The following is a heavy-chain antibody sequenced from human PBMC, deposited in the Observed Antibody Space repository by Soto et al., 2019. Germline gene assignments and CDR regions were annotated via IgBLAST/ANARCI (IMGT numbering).Heavy chain of an antibody. J-gene: IGHJ5*02. Sequence: SVKVSCKASGGTFSSYAISWVRQAPGQGLEWMGGIIPIFGTANYAQKFQGRVTITADESTSTAYMELSSLRSEDTAVYYCARTEVVPAARGTDNWFDPWGQGTLVTVSS. V-gene: IGHV1-69*13. CDR2: IIPIFGTA. CDR3: ARTEVVPAARGTDNWFDP. D-gene: IGHD2-2*01. CDR1: GGTFSSYA.